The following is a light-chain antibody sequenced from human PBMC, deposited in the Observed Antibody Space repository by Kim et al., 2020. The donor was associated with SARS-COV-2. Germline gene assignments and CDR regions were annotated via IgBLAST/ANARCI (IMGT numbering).Light chain of an antibody. CDR1: KLGDKY. CDR2: EDS. J-gene: IGLJ3*02. CDR3: QAWDSSTGV. Sequence: GSPGQTASITCSGDKLGDKYVCWYQQKPGQSPVRVIYEDSRRPSGIPERFLGSNSGNTATLTISGTQAMDEADYYCQAWDSSTGVFGGGTKLTVL. V-gene: IGLV3-1*01.